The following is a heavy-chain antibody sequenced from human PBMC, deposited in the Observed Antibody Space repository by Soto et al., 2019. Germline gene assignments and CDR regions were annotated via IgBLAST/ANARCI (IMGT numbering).Heavy chain of an antibody. Sequence: QVQLVQSGAEVNKPGASVKVSCKASGYTFITYGVSWVRQAPGQGLDWLGWISTYNGNTRYAERLQGRVTMTTDTTTNTAYMELRNPRSDDTAVYYCARGPTDYYDNSANYFLDYWGQGTLVTVSS. D-gene: IGHD3-22*01. CDR3: ARGPTDYYDNSANYFLDY. CDR2: ISTYNGNT. J-gene: IGHJ4*02. CDR1: GYTFITYG. V-gene: IGHV1-18*01.